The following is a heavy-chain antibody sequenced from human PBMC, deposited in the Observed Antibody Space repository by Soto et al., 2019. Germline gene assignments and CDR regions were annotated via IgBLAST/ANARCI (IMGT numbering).Heavy chain of an antibody. Sequence: TRSLTCTVADASRRIYDWSCLRQPAGKGLEWIGRIQHTGNTNYNPSLKSRVTMSADTSKNQISLKMTSVTAADTAVYFCAKDVSSRRWFDPWGQGVRVSVSS. CDR2: IQHTGNT. CDR3: AKDVSSRRWFDP. CDR1: DASRRIYD. V-gene: IGHV4-4*07. J-gene: IGHJ5*02. D-gene: IGHD3-16*01.